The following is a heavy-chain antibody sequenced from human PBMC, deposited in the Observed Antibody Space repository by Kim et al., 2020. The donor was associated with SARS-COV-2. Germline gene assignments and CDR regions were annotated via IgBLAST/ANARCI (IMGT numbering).Heavy chain of an antibody. CDR1: GFSFSSYG. CDR3: ARDAGYYDGSGSYWGTDAFDI. CDR2: IWYDGSNK. Sequence: GGSLRLSCAASGFSFSSYGMHWVRQAPGKGLEWVAVIWYDGSNKYYADSVKGRFTISRDNSKNTLYLQMNSLRAEDTAVYYCARDAGYYDGSGSYWGTDAFDIWGQGTMVTGSS. J-gene: IGHJ3*02. D-gene: IGHD3-10*01. V-gene: IGHV3-33*01.